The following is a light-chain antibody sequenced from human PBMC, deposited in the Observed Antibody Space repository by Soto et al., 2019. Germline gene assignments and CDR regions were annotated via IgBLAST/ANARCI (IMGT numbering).Light chain of an antibody. CDR2: GAS. V-gene: IGKV3-15*01. Sequence: EIVMTQSPATLSVSPGERATLSSRASQSISNNLVWYQQKPGQAPRLLIYGASTRATGIPGRFSGSGSGTEFTLTISSLQSEDFAVYYCQQYNNWPPLTFGGGTKVEIK. CDR1: QSISNN. J-gene: IGKJ4*01. CDR3: QQYNNWPPLT.